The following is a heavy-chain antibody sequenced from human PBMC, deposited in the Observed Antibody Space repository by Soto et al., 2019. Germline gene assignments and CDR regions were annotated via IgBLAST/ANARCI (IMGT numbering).Heavy chain of an antibody. V-gene: IGHV3-21*01. D-gene: IGHD5-12*01. CDR3: ARSGGWLRFDHAFDY. CDR2: ISSSSYI. J-gene: IGHJ4*02. Sequence: GGSLRLSCAASGFTFSSYSMNWVRQAPGKGLEWVSSISSSSYIYYADSVKGRFTISRDNAKNSLYLQMNSLRAEDTAVYYCARSGGWLRFDHAFDYWGQGTLVTVSS. CDR1: GFTFSSYS.